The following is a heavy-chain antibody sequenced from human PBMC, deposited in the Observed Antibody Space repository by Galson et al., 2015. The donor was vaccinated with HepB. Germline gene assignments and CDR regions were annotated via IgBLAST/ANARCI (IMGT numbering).Heavy chain of an antibody. J-gene: IGHJ5*02. D-gene: IGHD2-2*01. V-gene: IGHV1-69*01. CDR1: GGTFSSYA. CDR3: ARSVLVVVPAAMVPDWFDP. CDR2: IIPIFGTA. Sequence: QSGAEVKKPGESLKISCKASGGTFSSYAISWVRQAPGQGLEWMGGIIPIFGTANYAQKFQGRVTITADESTSTAYMELSSLRSEDTAVYYCARSVLVVVPAAMVPDWFDPWGQGTLVTVSS.